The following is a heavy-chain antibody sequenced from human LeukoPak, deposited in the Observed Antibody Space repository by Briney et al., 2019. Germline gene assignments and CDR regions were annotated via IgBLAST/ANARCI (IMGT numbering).Heavy chain of an antibody. J-gene: IGHJ4*02. Sequence: PGRSLRLSCAASGFTDNTYSLNWVRQAPGKGLEWVAYITSDSSNIQYADSVKGRFTISRDNAKRSLYLQMNSLRAEDTAVYYCAKAPSIAAAGTFDYWGQGTLVTVSS. CDR1: GFTDNTYS. D-gene: IGHD6-13*01. CDR2: ITSDSSNI. V-gene: IGHV3-48*01. CDR3: AKAPSIAAAGTFDY.